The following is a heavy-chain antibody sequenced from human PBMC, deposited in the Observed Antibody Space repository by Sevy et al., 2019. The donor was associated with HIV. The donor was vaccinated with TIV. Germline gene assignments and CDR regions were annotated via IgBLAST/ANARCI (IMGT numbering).Heavy chain of an antibody. Sequence: SQTLSLTCAISGDSVSSNSAAWNWIRQSPSRGLEWLGRTYYRSKWYNDYAVSVKSRITINPDTSKNQFSLQLNSVTPEDTAVYYCARDTGYSCYDRNFYYYYYGMDVWGQGTTVTVSS. D-gene: IGHD5-12*01. J-gene: IGHJ6*02. V-gene: IGHV6-1*01. CDR2: TYYRSKWYN. CDR3: ARDTGYSCYDRNFYYYYYGMDV. CDR1: GDSVSSNSAA.